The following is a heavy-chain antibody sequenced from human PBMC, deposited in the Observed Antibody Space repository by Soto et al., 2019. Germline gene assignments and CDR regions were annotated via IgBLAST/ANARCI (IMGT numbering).Heavy chain of an antibody. CDR3: AKDEPLIAAADY. CDR2: ISGSGGST. D-gene: IGHD6-13*01. Sequence: PGGSMRHPCAASGFTFSSYAMSWVRQAPGKGLEWVSAISGSGGSTYYADSVKARFPISSDNSKHTLYLQMTSLRAEDTAVYYCAKDEPLIAAADYLAQGTLVTVSS. V-gene: IGHV3-23*01. J-gene: IGHJ4*02. CDR1: GFTFSSYA.